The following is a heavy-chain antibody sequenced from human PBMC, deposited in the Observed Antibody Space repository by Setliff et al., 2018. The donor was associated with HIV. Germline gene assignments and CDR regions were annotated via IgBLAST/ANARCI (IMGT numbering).Heavy chain of an antibody. CDR1: GLSFSSAW. CDR2: IKSKAYGGTT. D-gene: IGHD1-26*01. Sequence: GGSLRLSCVASGLSFSSAWMGWVRQAPGKGLEWVGRIKSKAYGGTTEYPASVKGRFTTSRDDSKSIAYLQMNSLKTEDTAVYYCTRDQGLVGATYFDYWGQGTLVTVSS. CDR3: TRDQGLVGATYFDY. J-gene: IGHJ4*02. V-gene: IGHV3-15*01.